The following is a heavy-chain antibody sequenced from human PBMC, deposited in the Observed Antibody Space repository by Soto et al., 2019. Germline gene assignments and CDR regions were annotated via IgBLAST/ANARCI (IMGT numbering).Heavy chain of an antibody. CDR2: ISSNGGST. Sequence: GGSLRLSCSASGFTFSSYAMHWVRQAPGKGLEYVSAISSNGGSTYYADSVKGRFTISRDNSKNTLYLQMSSLRAEDTAVYYCVKTWVVAAKKEVFDYWGQGTLVTVSS. V-gene: IGHV3-64D*06. CDR3: VKTWVVAAKKEVFDY. D-gene: IGHD2-15*01. J-gene: IGHJ4*02. CDR1: GFTFSSYA.